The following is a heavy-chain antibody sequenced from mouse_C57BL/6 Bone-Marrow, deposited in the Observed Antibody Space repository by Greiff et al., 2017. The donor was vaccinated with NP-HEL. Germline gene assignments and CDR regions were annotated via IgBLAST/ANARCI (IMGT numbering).Heavy chain of an antibody. Sequence: QVQLQQSGPGPVQPSQSLSITCTVSGFSLTSYGVHWVRQSPGKGLEWLGVIWRGGSTDYNAAFMSRLSITKDNSKSQVFFKMNSLQADDTAIYYCAKGSYYGSSWFAYWGQGTLVTVSA. CDR2: IWRGGST. D-gene: IGHD2-1*01. CDR3: AKGSYYGSSWFAY. J-gene: IGHJ3*01. CDR1: GFSLTSYG. V-gene: IGHV2-5*01.